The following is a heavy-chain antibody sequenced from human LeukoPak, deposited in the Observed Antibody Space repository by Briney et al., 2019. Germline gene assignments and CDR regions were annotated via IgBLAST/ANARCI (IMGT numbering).Heavy chain of an antibody. J-gene: IGHJ5*02. CDR2: IRDSGEA. CDR1: GFRVSDCY. D-gene: IGHD3/OR15-3a*01. Sequence: GGSLRLSCAVSGFRVSDCYMSWVRQAPGKGLEWVGLIRDSGEAFYADFARGRFAISRDESENTLYLQMNSLRVEDTAVYFCARDRAANQDWVEFDPWGQGTPVIVSS. V-gene: IGHV3-66*03. CDR3: ARDRAANQDWVEFDP.